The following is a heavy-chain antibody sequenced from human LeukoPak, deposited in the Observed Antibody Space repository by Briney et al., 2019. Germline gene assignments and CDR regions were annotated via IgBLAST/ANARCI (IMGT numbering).Heavy chain of an antibody. J-gene: IGHJ4*02. D-gene: IGHD1-26*01. CDR2: VDYSGST. Sequence: SETLSLTCTVSGGSISGYYWSWIRQPPGKGLEYIGYVDYSGSTSHNPSLKSRVTISVDTSKDQFSLRLTSVTASDTAVYFCARRGASAAFDHWGQGALVTVSS. CDR3: ARRGASAAFDH. V-gene: IGHV4-59*08. CDR1: GGSISGYY.